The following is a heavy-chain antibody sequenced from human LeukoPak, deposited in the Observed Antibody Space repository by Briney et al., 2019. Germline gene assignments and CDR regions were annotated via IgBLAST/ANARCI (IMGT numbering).Heavy chain of an antibody. V-gene: IGHV3-53*01. CDR2: IYSGGST. Sequence: PWGSLRLSCAASGFTVSSNYMSWVRQAPGKGLEWVSVIYSGGSTYYADSVKGRFTISRDNSKNTLYLQMNSLRAEDTAVYYCAREPWGAPSGYWGQGTLVTVSS. CDR1: GFTVSSNY. CDR3: AREPWGAPSGY. J-gene: IGHJ4*02. D-gene: IGHD3-16*01.